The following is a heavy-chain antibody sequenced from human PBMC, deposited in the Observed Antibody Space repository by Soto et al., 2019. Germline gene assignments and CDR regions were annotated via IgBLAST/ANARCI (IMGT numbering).Heavy chain of an antibody. CDR2: INHSGST. D-gene: IGHD6-19*01. Sequence: LSLPCAVYGGSFSGYYWSWIRQPPGKGLEWIGEINHSGSTNYNPSLKSRVTISVDTSKNQFSLKLSSVTAADTAVYYCARGGWYVFDYWGQGTLVTVSS. CDR1: GGSFSGYY. CDR3: ARGGWYVFDY. J-gene: IGHJ4*02. V-gene: IGHV4-34*01.